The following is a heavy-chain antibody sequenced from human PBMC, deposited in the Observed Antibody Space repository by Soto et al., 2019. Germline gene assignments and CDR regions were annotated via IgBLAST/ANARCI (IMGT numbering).Heavy chain of an antibody. CDR1: GGSISSSSYY. CDR3: ARGFYDFWSGYQNWFDP. CDR2: IYYSGST. V-gene: IGHV4-39*01. Sequence: PSETLSLTCTVSGGSISSSSYYWGWIRQPPGKGLEWIGSIYYSGSTYYNPSLKSRVTISVDTSKNQFSLKLSSVTAADTAVYYCARGFYDFWSGYQNWFDPWGQGTLVTVSS. J-gene: IGHJ5*02. D-gene: IGHD3-3*01.